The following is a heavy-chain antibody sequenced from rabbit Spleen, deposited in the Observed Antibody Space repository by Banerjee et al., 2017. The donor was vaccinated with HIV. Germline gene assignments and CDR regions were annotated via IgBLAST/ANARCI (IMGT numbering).Heavy chain of an antibody. Sequence: QEQLEESGGDLVKPEGSLTLTCTASGFTIGSDYWICWVRQAPGKGLEWIACIYAGSSGTTHYASWAKGRFTISKTSSTTVTLQMTSLTAADTATYFCARPHGIGANVYGYLKLWGQGTLVTVS. D-gene: IGHD2-1*01. CDR3: ARPHGIGANVYGYLKL. CDR1: GFTIGSDYW. J-gene: IGHJ4*01. CDR2: IYAGSSGTT. V-gene: IGHV1S45*01.